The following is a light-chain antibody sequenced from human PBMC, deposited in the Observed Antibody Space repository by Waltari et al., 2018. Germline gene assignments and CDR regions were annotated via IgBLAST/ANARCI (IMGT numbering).Light chain of an antibody. CDR1: QRVCRA. CDR2: DAS. J-gene: IGKJ1*01. CDR3: QMYVRLPVT. V-gene: IGKV3-20*01. Sequence: EIVLTQPPGTLALSPGERPTLSCRASQRVCRALAWYQQKPGQAPRLLIYDASSRATGISDKFSGSGSGTDFSLTISRVEPEDFAVYFCQMYVRLPVTFGQGTKVEVK.